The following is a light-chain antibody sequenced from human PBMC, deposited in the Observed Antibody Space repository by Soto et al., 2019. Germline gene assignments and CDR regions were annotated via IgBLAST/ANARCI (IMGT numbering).Light chain of an antibody. J-gene: IGKJ1*01. CDR3: QHYASRLT. Sequence: EIVLTPAPGTLFLSPGERATLPCRASQSVSSTNLAWYQQKPGQAPRLLIYGASSRATGIPDRFSGSGSGTDFTLTISILEPEDFTLYSCQHYASRLTFAHET. CDR2: GAS. CDR1: QSVSSTN. V-gene: IGKV3-20*01.